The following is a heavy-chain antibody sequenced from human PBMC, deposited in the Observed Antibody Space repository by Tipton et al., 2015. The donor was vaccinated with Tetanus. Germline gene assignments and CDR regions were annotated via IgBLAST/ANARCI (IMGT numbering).Heavy chain of an antibody. J-gene: IGHJ4*02. CDR1: GGSISSGGYY. CDR3: AGSDYGGNIGYDY. Sequence: TLSLTCTVSGGSISSGGYYWSWIRQHPGKGLEWIGYIYYNGSTYYNPSLKSRVTISVDTSKNQFSLKLSSVTAADTAVYYCAGSDYGGNIGYDYWGQGTLVTVSS. V-gene: IGHV4-31*03. CDR2: IYYNGST. D-gene: IGHD4-23*01.